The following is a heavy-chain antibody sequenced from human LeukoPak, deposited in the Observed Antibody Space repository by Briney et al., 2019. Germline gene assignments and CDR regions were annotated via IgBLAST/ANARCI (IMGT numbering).Heavy chain of an antibody. Sequence: GGSLRLSCAASGFTFSNAWMSWVRQAPGKGLEWVAFIRYDGSNKYYADSVKGRFTISRDNSKNTLYLQMNSLRAEDTAVYYCAKGFTYDFWSGYYYYYYYMDVWGKGTTVTVSS. J-gene: IGHJ6*03. D-gene: IGHD3-3*01. CDR1: GFTFSNAW. CDR3: AKGFTYDFWSGYYYYYYYMDV. V-gene: IGHV3-30*02. CDR2: IRYDGSNK.